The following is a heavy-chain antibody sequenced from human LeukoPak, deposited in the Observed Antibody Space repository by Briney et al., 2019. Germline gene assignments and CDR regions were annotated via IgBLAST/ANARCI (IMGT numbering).Heavy chain of an antibody. Sequence: PGGSLRLSCAASGIIFSNNYMNWVRQAPGKGLEWVSLIYSGGDTDYADSVKGRFTISRDNSKNILYLQMNSLRVDDTAVYYCARGQVLGNWGQGTLVTVSS. V-gene: IGHV3-66*01. D-gene: IGHD2/OR15-2a*01. CDR2: IYSGGDT. CDR1: GIIFSNNY. CDR3: ARGQVLGN. J-gene: IGHJ4*02.